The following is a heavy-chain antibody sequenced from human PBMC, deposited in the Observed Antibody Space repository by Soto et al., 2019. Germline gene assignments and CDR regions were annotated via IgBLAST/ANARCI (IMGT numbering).Heavy chain of an antibody. CDR1: GGSISSGDYY. J-gene: IGHJ4*02. D-gene: IGHD3-3*01. CDR3: ARQRFLEWLLLNYFDY. Sequence: PSETLSLTCTVSGGSISSGDYYWSWIRQPPGKGLELIGYIYYSGSTYYNPSLKSRVTISVDTSKNQFSLKLSSVTAADTAVYYCARQRFLEWLLLNYFDYWGQGTLVTVSS. CDR2: IYYSGST. V-gene: IGHV4-30-4*01.